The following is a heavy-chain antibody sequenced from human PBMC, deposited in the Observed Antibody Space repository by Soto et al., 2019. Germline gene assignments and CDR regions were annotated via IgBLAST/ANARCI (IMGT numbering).Heavy chain of an antibody. Sequence: GGSLILSCAASEFTFRSYWMHWVRQSPGKGLVWVSRISGDGSSTSYADSVKGRFTISRDNAKNTMNLQMDSLRAEDTAVYYCARSLPGTYGAFDLWGQGTMVTVSS. D-gene: IGHD1-7*01. V-gene: IGHV3-74*01. CDR3: ARSLPGTYGAFDL. CDR2: ISGDGSST. CDR1: EFTFRSYW. J-gene: IGHJ3*01.